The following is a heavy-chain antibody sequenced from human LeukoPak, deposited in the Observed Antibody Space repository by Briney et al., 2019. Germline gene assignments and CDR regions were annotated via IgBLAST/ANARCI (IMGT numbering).Heavy chain of an antibody. J-gene: IGHJ3*02. V-gene: IGHV1-69*13. Sequence: ASVKVSCKASGGTFSSYAISWVRQAPGQRLEWMGGIIPIFGTANYAQKFQGRITITADESTSTAYMELSSLRSEDTAVYYCARGGLRYCSSTSCYAGAFDIWGQGTMVTVSS. CDR1: GGTFSSYA. D-gene: IGHD2-2*01. CDR2: IIPIFGTA. CDR3: ARGGLRYCSSTSCYAGAFDI.